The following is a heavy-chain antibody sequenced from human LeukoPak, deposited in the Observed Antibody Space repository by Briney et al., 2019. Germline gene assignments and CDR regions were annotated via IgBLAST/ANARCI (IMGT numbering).Heavy chain of an antibody. J-gene: IGHJ4*02. V-gene: IGHV3-7*04. CDR3: ARASASGWFPPPDF. D-gene: IGHD6-19*01. CDR2: IKQDGSEK. CDR1: GFTFSTFW. Sequence: GGSLRLSCAASGFTFSTFWMTWVRQAPGKGLEWVANIKQDGSEKYYVDSVKGRFTISRDNAKNSLYLQMNSLRAGDTAVYYCARASASGWFPPPDFWGRGALVTVSS.